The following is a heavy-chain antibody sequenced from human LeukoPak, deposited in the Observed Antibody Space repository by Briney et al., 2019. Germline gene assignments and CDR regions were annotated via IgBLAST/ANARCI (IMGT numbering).Heavy chain of an antibody. CDR1: GGSFSGYY. J-gene: IGHJ3*02. Sequence: PSETLSLTCAVYGGSFSGYYWSWIRQPPGEGLEWIGYIYNSGNTNYNPSLKSRVTISVDTSTNQFSLKLTSVTAADTAVYYCARYRAFDIWGRGTLVTVSS. V-gene: IGHV4-59*01. CDR3: ARYRAFDI. CDR2: IYNSGNT.